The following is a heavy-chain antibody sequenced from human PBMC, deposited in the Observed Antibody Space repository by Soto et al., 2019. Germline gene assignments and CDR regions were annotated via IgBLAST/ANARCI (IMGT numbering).Heavy chain of an antibody. CDR1: GGTFNSYA. Sequence: QVQLVQSGAEVKKPGSSVNVSCKPSGGTFNSYALNWVRQAPGQGLEWLGGIITMFGTTYYAQKFQGRVTITADRSTSTAFMSLSSLRSDDTAVYYFASGSTGYFRDPVDIWGQGTMVTVSS. V-gene: IGHV1-69*06. J-gene: IGHJ3*02. D-gene: IGHD3-22*01. CDR3: ASGSTGYFRDPVDI. CDR2: IITMFGTT.